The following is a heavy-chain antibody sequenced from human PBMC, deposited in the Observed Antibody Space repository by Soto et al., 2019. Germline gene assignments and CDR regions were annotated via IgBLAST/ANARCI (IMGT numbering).Heavy chain of an antibody. CDR1: GFTFSDFG. V-gene: IGHV3-30*19. J-gene: IGHJ4*02. D-gene: IGHD6-19*01. CDR2: ISKDGLDR. CDR3: ASPREGQWLVFDH. Sequence: PGGSLRLSCVVSGFTFSDFGMHWVRQSPGEWLAWVASISKDGLDRYYSESVKGRFTISRDDSKNTVFLQMNSLKVEDTAAYFCASPREGQWLVFDHWGQRXLVTVYS.